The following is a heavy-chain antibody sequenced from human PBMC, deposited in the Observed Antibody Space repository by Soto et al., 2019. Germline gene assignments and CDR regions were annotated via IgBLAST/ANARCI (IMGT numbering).Heavy chain of an antibody. V-gene: IGHV3-48*03. D-gene: IGHD3-10*01. J-gene: IGHJ6*02. Sequence: PVGSLRLSCAASGFTFSSYEMNWVRQAPGKGLEWVSYISSSGSTIYYADSVKGRFTISRDNAKNSLYLQMNSLRAEDTAVYYCASMSGPPTMVRGFLNYYYYGMAVGGQGTTATVS. CDR2: ISSSGSTI. CDR1: GFTFSSYE. CDR3: ASMSGPPTMVRGFLNYYYYGMAV.